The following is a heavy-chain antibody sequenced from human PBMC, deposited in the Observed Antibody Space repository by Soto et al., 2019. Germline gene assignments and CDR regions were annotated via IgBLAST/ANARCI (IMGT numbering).Heavy chain of an antibody. J-gene: IGHJ4*02. Sequence: VGSLRLSCAASGFTFSNYAMHWVRQAPGKGLEWVAVISNDGGIDYYADSVKGRFTISRDNSKNSLDLQMNSLRGGDTAVYYCARSVTISAPGYYDLWGQGTLVTVSS. D-gene: IGHD6-13*01. CDR2: ISNDGGID. CDR3: ARSVTISAPGYYDL. CDR1: GFTFSNYA. V-gene: IGHV3-30-3*01.